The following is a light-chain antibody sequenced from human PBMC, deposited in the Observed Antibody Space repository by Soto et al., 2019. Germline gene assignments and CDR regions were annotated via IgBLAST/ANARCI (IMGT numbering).Light chain of an antibody. CDR2: EVN. CDR3: SSYAVSDSLV. CDR1: SSDVGGYDY. V-gene: IGLV2-8*01. Sequence: QSVLTQPPSASGSPGQSVTISCTGTSSDVGGYDYVSWYQQHPGKVPKLMIYEVNKRPSGVPDRSSGSKSGNTASLTVSGLQTEDEADYYCSSYAVSDSLVFGGGTKVTVL. J-gene: IGLJ2*01.